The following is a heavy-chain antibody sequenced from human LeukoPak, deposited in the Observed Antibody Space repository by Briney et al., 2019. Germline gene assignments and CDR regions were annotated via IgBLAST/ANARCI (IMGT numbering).Heavy chain of an antibody. Sequence: SETLSLTCTVSGYSISSGYYWGWIRQPPGKGLEWIGSIYHSGSTYYNPSLKSRVTISVDTSKNQFSLKLSSVTAADTAVYYCARDQGGMRGVITNNWFDPWGQGTLVTVS. CDR1: GYSISSGYY. CDR2: IYHSGST. D-gene: IGHD3-10*01. CDR3: ARDQGGMRGVITNNWFDP. V-gene: IGHV4-38-2*02. J-gene: IGHJ5*02.